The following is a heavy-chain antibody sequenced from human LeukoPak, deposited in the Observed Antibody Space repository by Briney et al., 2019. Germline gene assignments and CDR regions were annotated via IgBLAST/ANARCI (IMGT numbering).Heavy chain of an antibody. CDR3: ARDLFSTIYYFDY. V-gene: IGHV3-74*01. CDR2: INSDGSST. CDR1: GFTFSRYW. J-gene: IGHJ4*02. Sequence: GGSLRLSCAASGFTFSRYWMHWVRQAPGKGLVWVSRINSDGSSTSYADSVKGRFTIYRDNAKNTLYLQMNSLRAEDTAVDYCARDLFSTIYYFDYGGQGTLVTVSS. D-gene: IGHD2-2*01.